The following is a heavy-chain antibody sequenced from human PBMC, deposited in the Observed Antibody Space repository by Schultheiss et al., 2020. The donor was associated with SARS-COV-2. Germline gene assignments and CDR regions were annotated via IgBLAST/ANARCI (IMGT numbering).Heavy chain of an antibody. CDR3: AGGSSSGYYYENYYYYGMDV. CDR2: INHSGST. J-gene: IGHJ6*02. Sequence: SETLSLTCAVYGGSFSGYYWSWIRQPPGKGLEWIGEINHSGSTNYNPSLKSRVTISVDTSKNQFSLKLSSVTAADTAVYYCAGGSSSGYYYENYYYYGMDVWGQGTTVTVSS. CDR1: GGSFSGYY. V-gene: IGHV4-34*01. D-gene: IGHD3-22*01.